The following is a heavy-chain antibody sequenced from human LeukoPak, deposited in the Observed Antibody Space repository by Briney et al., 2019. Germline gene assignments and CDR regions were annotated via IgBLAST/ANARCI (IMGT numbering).Heavy chain of an antibody. V-gene: IGHV4-59*01. CDR2: IYYSGST. CDR3: AGHSNGVPY. CDR1: GGSINSYY. J-gene: IGHJ4*02. D-gene: IGHD4-11*01. Sequence: SETLSLTCTVSGGSINSYYWSWIRQPPGKGLEWIGYIYYSGSTNYNPSLKSRVTISVDTSKNQFSLKLSSVTAADTAVYYCAGHSNGVPYWGQGTLVTVSS.